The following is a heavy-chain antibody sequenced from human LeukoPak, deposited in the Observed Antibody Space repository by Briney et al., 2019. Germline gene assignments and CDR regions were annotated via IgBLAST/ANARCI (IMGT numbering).Heavy chain of an antibody. V-gene: IGHV4-34*01. Sequence: SETLSLTCAVYGGSFSAYYWSWIPQPPGKGLKWIGEINHSGRTNYNPSVKSRVTISIDTSKNQFSLKQSSVTGADTAVYYGAREDYYGSGRLRYFDLWGRGTLVTVSS. CDR1: GGSFSAYY. CDR2: INHSGRT. J-gene: IGHJ2*01. D-gene: IGHD3-10*01. CDR3: AREDYYGSGRLRYFDL.